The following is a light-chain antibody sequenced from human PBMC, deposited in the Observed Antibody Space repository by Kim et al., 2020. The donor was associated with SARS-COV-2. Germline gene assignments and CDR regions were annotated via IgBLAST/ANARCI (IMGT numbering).Light chain of an antibody. J-gene: IGKJ1*01. CDR1: QSVTSQ. V-gene: IGKV3-20*01. Sequence: ESVLTQSPGPLSLSPGERATLSCRASQSVTSQLAWYQQRPGQAPRLLIYDASTRATGIPDRFSGSGSGTDFTLTINRLEPEDFAVYYCQQFDSAPWTFGQGTKVEI. CDR3: QQFDSAPWT. CDR2: DAS.